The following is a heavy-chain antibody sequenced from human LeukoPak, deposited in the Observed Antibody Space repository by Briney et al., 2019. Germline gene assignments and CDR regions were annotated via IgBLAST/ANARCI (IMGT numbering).Heavy chain of an antibody. J-gene: IGHJ4*02. D-gene: IGHD3-16*01. V-gene: IGHV3-74*01. CDR3: ARTSPTSHFDF. Sequence: GGSLRLSCVASGFTFTTYWMHWVRQAPGKGLVWVSRINGDGSNSNYADSVKGRFTISRDNARNTLCLQMNGLRAEDTALYYCARTSPTSHFDFWGQGTLVTVSS. CDR1: GFTFTTYW. CDR2: INGDGSNS.